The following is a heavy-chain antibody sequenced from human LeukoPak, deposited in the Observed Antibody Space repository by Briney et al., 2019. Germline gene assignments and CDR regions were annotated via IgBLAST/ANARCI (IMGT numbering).Heavy chain of an antibody. CDR2: IIPILGIA. CDR3: ARGSQLLGFDAFDI. CDR1: GGTFSSYT. D-gene: IGHD2-2*01. V-gene: IGHV1-69*02. Sequence: SVKVSCKASGGTFSSYTISWVRRAPGQGPEWMGRIIPILGIANYAQKFQGRVTITADKSTCTAYMELSSLRSEDTAVYYCARGSQLLGFDAFDIWGQGTMVTVSS. J-gene: IGHJ3*02.